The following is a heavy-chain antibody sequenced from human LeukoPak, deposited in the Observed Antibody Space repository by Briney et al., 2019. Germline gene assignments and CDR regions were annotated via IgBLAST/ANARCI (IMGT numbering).Heavy chain of an antibody. Sequence: PGGSLRLSCAASGFTFNNYWIHWVRQVAGKGLVWVSRINNDGSSASYVDSVKGRFTISRDNAKNTLFLQMNSLRADDTAVYYCARGPNSNWSGLDFWGQGTLLTVSS. J-gene: IGHJ4*02. CDR2: INNDGSSA. CDR1: GFTFNNYW. CDR3: ARGPNSNWSGLDF. D-gene: IGHD6-6*01. V-gene: IGHV3-74*01.